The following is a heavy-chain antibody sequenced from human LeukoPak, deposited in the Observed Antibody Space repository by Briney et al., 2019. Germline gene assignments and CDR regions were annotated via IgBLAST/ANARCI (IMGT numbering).Heavy chain of an antibody. D-gene: IGHD3-10*01. Sequence: SETLSLTCAVYGGSFSGYYWSWIRQPPGKGLEWIGEINHSGSTNYNPSLKSRVTISVDTSKNRFSLKLSSVTAAGTAVYYCAREGKRRPYYGSGTYGMDVWGKGTTVTVSS. CDR3: AREGKRRPYYGSGTYGMDV. J-gene: IGHJ6*04. CDR1: GGSFSGYY. V-gene: IGHV4-34*01. CDR2: INHSGST.